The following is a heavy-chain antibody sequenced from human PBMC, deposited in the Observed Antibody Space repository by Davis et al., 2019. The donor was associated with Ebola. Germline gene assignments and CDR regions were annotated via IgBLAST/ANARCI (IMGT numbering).Heavy chain of an antibody. CDR2: IKSKTDGGTT. J-gene: IGHJ4*02. CDR1: GFTFSNAW. CDR3: TTEPRMHLPGY. Sequence: GESLKISCAASGFTFSNAWMSWVRQAPGKGLEWVGRIKSKTDGGTTDYAAPVKGRFTISRDDSKNTLYLQMNSLKTEDTAVYYCTTEPRMHLPGYWGQGTLVTVSS. V-gene: IGHV3-15*01. D-gene: IGHD2-8*01.